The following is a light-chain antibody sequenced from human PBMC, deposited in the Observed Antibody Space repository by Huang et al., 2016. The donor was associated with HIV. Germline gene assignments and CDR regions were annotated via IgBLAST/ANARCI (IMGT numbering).Light chain of an antibody. CDR3: QQYNSFPVT. CDR1: QSISTW. Sequence: DIQMTQSPSTLSASVGDRVTITCRASQSISTWLAWYQQKPGKAPNLLIYKASSLQSGVPLRFSGSGSGTEFTLTIISLQPDDFATYYCQQYNSFPVTFGGGTKVEIK. V-gene: IGKV1-5*03. J-gene: IGKJ4*01. CDR2: KAS.